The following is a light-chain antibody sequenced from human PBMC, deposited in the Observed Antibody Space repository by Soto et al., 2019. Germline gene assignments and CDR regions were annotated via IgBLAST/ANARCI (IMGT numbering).Light chain of an antibody. CDR2: KAS. J-gene: IGKJ1*01. V-gene: IGKV1-5*03. CDR3: KQSSYVAT. Sequence: DIQMTQSPSTLSASVGDRVTITCRASQSISSWLNWYQQKAGQAPKLLIYKASIVESGVPSRFSGSGSGTEFTLTISSLQPDDSATYYCKQSSYVATFGQGTRVEVK. CDR1: QSISSW.